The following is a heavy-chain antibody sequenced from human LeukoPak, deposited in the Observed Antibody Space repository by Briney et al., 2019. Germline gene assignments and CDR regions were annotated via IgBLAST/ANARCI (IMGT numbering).Heavy chain of an antibody. Sequence: GGSLRLSCAASGFTFSGSWMSWLRQAPGKGLEWVVDINEEGKNKYYVDSVKGRFTISRDNAKNSLYLQMNSLRVEDTSIYYCARDMFIGGQGTLVTVAP. V-gene: IGHV3-7*01. CDR1: GFTFSGSW. J-gene: IGHJ1*01. CDR3: ARDMFI. D-gene: IGHD3-10*02. CDR2: INEEGKNK.